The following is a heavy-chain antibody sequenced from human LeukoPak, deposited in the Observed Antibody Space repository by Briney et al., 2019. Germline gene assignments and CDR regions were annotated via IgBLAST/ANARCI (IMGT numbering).Heavy chain of an antibody. CDR2: INWNGGST. CDR1: GFTFDDYG. V-gene: IGHV3-20*04. J-gene: IGHJ6*02. D-gene: IGHD3-9*01. CDR3: ARGGVLRYFDWLLVNYGMDV. Sequence: GGSLRLSCAASGFTFDDYGMSWVRQAPGKGLEWVSGINWNGGSTGYADSVKGRFTISRDNAKNSLYLQMNSLRAEDTAVYYCARGGVLRYFDWLLVNYGMDVWGQGTTVTVSS.